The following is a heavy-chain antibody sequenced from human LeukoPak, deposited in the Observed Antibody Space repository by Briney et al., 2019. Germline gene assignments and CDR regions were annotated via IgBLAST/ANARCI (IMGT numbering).Heavy chain of an antibody. CDR2: IKQDGSEK. D-gene: IGHD5-18*01. CDR1: GFTFSSYW. CDR3: ARAGFADTGWFDP. J-gene: IGHJ5*02. Sequence: GGSLRLSCAASGFTFSSYWMSWVRQAPGKGLEWVANIKQDGSEKYYVDSVKGRFTISRDNAKNSLYLQMNSLRAEDTAVYYCARAGFADTGWFDPWGQGTLVTVSS. V-gene: IGHV3-7*03.